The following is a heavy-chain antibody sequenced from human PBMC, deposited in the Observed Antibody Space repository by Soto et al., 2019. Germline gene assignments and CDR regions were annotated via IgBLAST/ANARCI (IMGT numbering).Heavy chain of an antibody. CDR1: GGSISSGGYY. V-gene: IGHV4-31*03. Sequence: QVQLQESGPGLVKPSQTLSLTCTVSGGSISSGGYYWSWIRQHPGKGLEWIGYIYYSGSTYYNPSLSSRVTSSVDESKNLFSLKLRSVSAAATAVYYCARVWAITSLVRPGYYFDYWGPGTLVTVSS. CDR3: ARVWAITSLVRPGYYFDY. CDR2: IYYSGST. D-gene: IGHD1-26*01. J-gene: IGHJ4*02.